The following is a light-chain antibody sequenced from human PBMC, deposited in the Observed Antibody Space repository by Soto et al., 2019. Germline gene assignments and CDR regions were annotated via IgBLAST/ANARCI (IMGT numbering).Light chain of an antibody. CDR2: DAS. CDR1: QSVRTY. CDR3: QHRANWLFT. Sequence: EIVLTQSPATLPLSPGERATLSCRASQSVRTYLGWYQQKPGQAPRLLIYDASNRATGIPARFSGSGSGTDFTLTISSLEPEDFAVYYCQHRANWLFTFGPGTKVDIK. V-gene: IGKV3-11*01. J-gene: IGKJ3*01.